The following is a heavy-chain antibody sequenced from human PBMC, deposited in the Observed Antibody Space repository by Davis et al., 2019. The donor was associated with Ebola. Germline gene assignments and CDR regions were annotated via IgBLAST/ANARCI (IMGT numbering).Heavy chain of an antibody. Sequence: MPSETLSLTCTVSGGSVSSGSYYWSWIRQPPGKGLEWIGSIYYSGITYYNPSLKSRVTISVDTSKNQFSLKLSSVTAADTAVYYCARVSAAAGNYYYYYGMDVWGKGTTVTVSS. CDR1: GGSVSSGSYY. CDR2: IYYSGIT. V-gene: IGHV4-61*01. CDR3: ARVSAAAGNYYYYYGMDV. J-gene: IGHJ6*04. D-gene: IGHD6-13*01.